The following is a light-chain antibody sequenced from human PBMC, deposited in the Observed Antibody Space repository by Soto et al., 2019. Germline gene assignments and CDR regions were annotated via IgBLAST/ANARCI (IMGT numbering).Light chain of an antibody. V-gene: IGKV3-15*01. J-gene: IGKJ1*01. CDR1: QSAGTN. Sequence: EIVMTQSPVTLSVSPGGGATLSCRASQSAGTNLAWYQQQPGQPPRLLIYGASIRATGVPGRFSGSGSGTEFTLTISSLQSEDFATYYCLQDYNYPWTFGQGTKVEIK. CDR2: GAS. CDR3: LQDYNYPWT.